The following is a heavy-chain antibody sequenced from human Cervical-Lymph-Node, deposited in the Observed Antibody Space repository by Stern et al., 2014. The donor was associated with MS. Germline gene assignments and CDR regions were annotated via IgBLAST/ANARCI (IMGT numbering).Heavy chain of an antibody. V-gene: IGHV5-51*01. J-gene: IGHJ4*02. CDR2: IYPYDFDT. Sequence: VQLVESGAEVKKPGESLKISCKLSGYSFTIYYIAWVRQMPGKGLEWMGVIYPYDFDTTYSPSFQGQVTISADKSIPTAYLQWSSLRASDTAMYYCARHVQGFDYWGQGTLVTVSS. CDR1: GYSFTIYY. CDR3: ARHVQGFDY.